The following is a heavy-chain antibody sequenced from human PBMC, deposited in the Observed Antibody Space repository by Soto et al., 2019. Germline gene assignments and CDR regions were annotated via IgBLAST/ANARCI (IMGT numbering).Heavy chain of an antibody. V-gene: IGHV1-69*08. CDR2: IIPILGNT. D-gene: IGHD6-19*01. CDR3: ARGALKQWPNV. Sequence: GASVKVSCKDSVGTFSSYTISWVRQAPGQGLEWMGRIIPILGNTKYSQKFQGRVTITRDTSASTAYMELSSLRSEDTAVYYCARGALKQWPNVWGQGTLVTVSS. J-gene: IGHJ4*02. CDR1: VGTFSSYT.